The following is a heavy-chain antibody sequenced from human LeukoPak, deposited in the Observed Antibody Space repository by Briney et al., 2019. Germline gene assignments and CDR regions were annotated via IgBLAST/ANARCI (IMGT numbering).Heavy chain of an antibody. Sequence: PGGSLRLSCAASGFTFSSYAMSWVRQAPGKGLEWVSAISGSGGSTYYADSVKGRFTISRDNSKNTLYLQMNSLRAEDTAVYYCAKVVRSGSYYGPFAKDAFDIWGQGTMVTVSS. V-gene: IGHV3-23*01. CDR3: AKVVRSGSYYGPFAKDAFDI. CDR1: GFTFSSYA. D-gene: IGHD1-26*01. J-gene: IGHJ3*02. CDR2: ISGSGGST.